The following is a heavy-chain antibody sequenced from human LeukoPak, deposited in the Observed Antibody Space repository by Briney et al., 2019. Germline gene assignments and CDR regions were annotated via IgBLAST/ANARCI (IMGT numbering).Heavy chain of an antibody. CDR2: INPSGGST. CDR1: GYTFTSYY. CDR3: ARVGPDYYGSGSLDY. J-gene: IGHJ4*02. Sequence: RASLKVSCKASGYTFTSYYMHWVRQAPGQGLEWMGRINPSGGSTSYAQKLQGRVIMTRDRSTSTVYMELSSLRSEDTAVYYCARVGPDYYGSGSLDYWGQGTLVTVSS. V-gene: IGHV1-46*01. D-gene: IGHD3-10*01.